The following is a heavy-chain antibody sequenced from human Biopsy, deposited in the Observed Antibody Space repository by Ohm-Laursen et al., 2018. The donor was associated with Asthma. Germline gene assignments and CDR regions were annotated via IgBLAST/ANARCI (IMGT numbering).Heavy chain of an antibody. CDR1: GFAVSRDH. CDR2: ISSLSRYI. CDR3: SRDFTIGSGSPFHF. J-gene: IGHJ4*02. D-gene: IGHD3-10*01. Sequence: GSLRLSCTASGFAVSRDHMFWVRQAPGKGLEWVASISSLSRYIYHATSLRGRFTISRDNAKRSLYLQMDSLRGDDTAVYYCSRDFTIGSGSPFHFWGRGTLVTVSS. V-gene: IGHV3-21*01.